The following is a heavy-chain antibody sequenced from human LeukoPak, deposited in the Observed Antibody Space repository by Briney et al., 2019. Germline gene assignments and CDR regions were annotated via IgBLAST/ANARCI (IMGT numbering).Heavy chain of an antibody. V-gene: IGHV4-4*02. CDR1: GDSINSNNW. CDR3: ARERLSEVWLPSDAFDI. J-gene: IGHJ3*02. Sequence: SGTLSLTCVVSGDSINSNNWWTWVRQPPGKGVEWIGTVFYNGATQYNPSLKSRVTISVDTSKNQFSLKLSSVTAADTAVYYCARERLSEVWLPSDAFDIWGQGTMVTVSS. CDR2: VFYNGAT. D-gene: IGHD3-22*01.